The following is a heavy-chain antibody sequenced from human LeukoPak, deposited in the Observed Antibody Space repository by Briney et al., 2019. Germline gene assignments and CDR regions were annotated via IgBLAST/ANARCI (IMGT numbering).Heavy chain of an antibody. CDR1: GGTFSSYA. D-gene: IGHD3-16*01. V-gene: IGHV1-69*06. Sequence: GASVKVSCKASGGTFSSYAISWVRRAPGQGIEWMGGIIPIFGTANYAQKFQGRVTITADKSTSTAYMELSSLRSEDTAVYYCASWGGVSTFDAFDIWGQGTMVTVSS. CDR3: ASWGGVSTFDAFDI. CDR2: IIPIFGTA. J-gene: IGHJ3*02.